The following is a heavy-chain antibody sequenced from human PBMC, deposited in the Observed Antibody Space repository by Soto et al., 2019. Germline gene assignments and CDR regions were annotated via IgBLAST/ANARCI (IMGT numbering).Heavy chain of an antibody. CDR2: VYYLGST. CDR3: ARCYCNNSACFHFDN. CDR1: GASITSHY. V-gene: IGHV4-59*11. J-gene: IGHJ4*02. Sequence: QVQLQESGPGLVKPSETLSLTCTVSGASITSHYFSWIRQPPGKGLEWIGYVYYLGSTIYNPSLESRVTMSVDTSKNQFSLRLKPVTAADTAVYYCARCYCNNSACFHFDNWGQGTLATV. D-gene: IGHD2-8*01.